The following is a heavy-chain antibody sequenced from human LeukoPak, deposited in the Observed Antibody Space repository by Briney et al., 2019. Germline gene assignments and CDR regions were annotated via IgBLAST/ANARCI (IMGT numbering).Heavy chain of an antibody. CDR3: ATTTRSAPWDY. J-gene: IGHJ4*02. D-gene: IGHD1-1*01. CDR1: GFTFSSYW. CDR2: IRQDGSEK. V-gene: IGHV3-7*01. Sequence: GGSLRLSCAASGFTFSSYWMNWVRQAPGKGLEWVANIRQDGSEKQYVDSVKGRFTISRDNAKNSVYLQMSSLRAEHTALYYCATTTRSAPWDYWGQGTLVTVSS.